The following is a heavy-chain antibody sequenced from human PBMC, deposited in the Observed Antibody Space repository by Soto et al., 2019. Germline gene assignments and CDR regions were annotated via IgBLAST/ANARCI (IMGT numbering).Heavy chain of an antibody. J-gene: IGHJ6*02. D-gene: IGHD3-10*01. CDR3: ARHGFGPLHGLVDV. Sequence: QVQLQESGPGLVKPSETLSLTCTVSGDSLTNYYCSWFRQPPGKGLEWIGYIMYSGYSAYNLSLKRRVTMSMATSKTQFSLMLESVTATDPAVYYCARHGFGPLHGLVDVWGQGTTVIVSS. CDR1: GDSLTNYY. V-gene: IGHV4-59*08. CDR2: IMYSGYS.